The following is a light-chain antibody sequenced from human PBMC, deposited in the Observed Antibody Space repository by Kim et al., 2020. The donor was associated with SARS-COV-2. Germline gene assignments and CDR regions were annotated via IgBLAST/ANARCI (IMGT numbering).Light chain of an antibody. CDR2: GAS. CDR3: QQYNSWLIT. CDR1: KSISNN. V-gene: IGKV3D-15*01. J-gene: IGKJ5*01. Sequence: ASRGESATLSWRGSKSISNNLGWYQQKPGQAPRLLIAGASTRATGIPARFSGSGSGTEFTLTSSSLQSEDLADYYCQQYNSWLITFGQGTRVEIK.